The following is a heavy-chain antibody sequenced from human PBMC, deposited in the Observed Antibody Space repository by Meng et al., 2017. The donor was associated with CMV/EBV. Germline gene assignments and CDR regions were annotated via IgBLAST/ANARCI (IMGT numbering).Heavy chain of an antibody. V-gene: IGHV3-30*16. CDR2: ISYDGSNK. CDR1: GYTFTGYY. J-gene: IGHJ4*02. CDR3: ASGSYYFY. Sequence: SCKASGYTFTGYYMHWVRQAPGQGLEWMAVISYDGSNKYYADSVKGRFTISRDNSKNTLYLQMNSLRAEDTAVYYCASGSYYFYWGQGTMVTVSS. D-gene: IGHD1-26*01.